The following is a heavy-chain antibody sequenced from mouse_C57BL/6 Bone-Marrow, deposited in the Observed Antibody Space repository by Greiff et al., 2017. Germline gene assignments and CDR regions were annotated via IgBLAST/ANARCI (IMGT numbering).Heavy chain of an antibody. D-gene: IGHD1-1*01. CDR2: ISSGSSTI. CDR1: GFTFSDYG. J-gene: IGHJ4*01. V-gene: IGHV5-17*01. CDR3: ASRDLCFYAMDY. Sequence: EVQVVESGGGLVKPGGSLKLSCAASGFTFSDYGMHWVRQAPEKGLEWVAYISSGSSTIYYADTVQGRFTISSDNAKNTLFLQMTSLRSDDTAMYYCASRDLCFYAMDYWGQGTSVTVSS.